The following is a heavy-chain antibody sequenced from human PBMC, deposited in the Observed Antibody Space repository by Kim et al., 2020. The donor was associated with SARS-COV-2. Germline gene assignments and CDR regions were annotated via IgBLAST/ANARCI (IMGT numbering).Heavy chain of an antibody. J-gene: IGHJ4*01. CDR3: ARELRADSSSMDH. D-gene: IGHD6-6*01. CDR2: IDGSGGGK. Sequence: GGSLRLSCEASGFTFTNHPMSWVRQAPGRGLEWVSLIDGSGGGKYYADSVKGRFTISRDNSKNSLSLQMNSLRVDDMAVYYCARELRADSSSMDHWGHGT. CDR1: GFTFTNHP. V-gene: IGHV3-23*01.